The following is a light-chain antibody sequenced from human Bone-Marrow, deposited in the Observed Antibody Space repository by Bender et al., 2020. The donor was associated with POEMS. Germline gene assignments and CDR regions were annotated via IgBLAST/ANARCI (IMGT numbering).Light chain of an antibody. J-gene: IGLJ2*01. Sequence: QHVLTQSPSASASLGSSVRLTCTLTSRYSTYAVAWHQQLPEKGPRFSMKLNSDGTHKKGDGIPDRFSGSSSGADRYLLISNLQSDDEADYYCQTWATGDEFGGGTMLTVL. CDR2: LNSDGTH. V-gene: IGLV4-69*01. CDR1: SRYSTYA. CDR3: QTWATGDE.